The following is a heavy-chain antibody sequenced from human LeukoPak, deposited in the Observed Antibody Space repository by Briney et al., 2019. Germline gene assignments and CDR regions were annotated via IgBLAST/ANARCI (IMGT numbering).Heavy chain of an antibody. V-gene: IGHV4-4*07. Sequence: PSETLSLTCIVSGVSISSYYWSWIRQPAGKGLEWIGRIYISGSTNYNPSLKSRVTMSLDTPKNQFSLKLSSVTAADTAVYYCVISSSFYTYDYWGQGTLVTVSS. CDR3: VISSSFYTYDY. CDR1: GVSISSYY. D-gene: IGHD3-22*01. CDR2: IYISGST. J-gene: IGHJ4*02.